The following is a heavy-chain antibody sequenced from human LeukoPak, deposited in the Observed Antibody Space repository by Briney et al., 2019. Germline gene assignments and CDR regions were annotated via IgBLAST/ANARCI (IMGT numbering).Heavy chain of an antibody. Sequence: SETLSLTCAVYGGSFGGYYWSWIRQPPGKGLEWIGEINHRGSTNYNPSLKSRVTISVDTSKNQFSLKLSSVTAADTAVYYCARSGPRWLQLRYFDYWGQGTLVTVSS. D-gene: IGHD5-24*01. CDR2: INHRGST. CDR3: ARSGPRWLQLRYFDY. J-gene: IGHJ4*02. V-gene: IGHV4-34*01. CDR1: GGSFGGYY.